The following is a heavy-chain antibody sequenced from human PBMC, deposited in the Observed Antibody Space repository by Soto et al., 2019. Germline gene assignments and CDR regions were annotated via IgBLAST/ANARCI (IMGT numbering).Heavy chain of an antibody. D-gene: IGHD2-15*01. J-gene: IGHJ6*02. V-gene: IGHV1-69*01. Sequence: QVQLVQSGAEVKKPGSSVKVSCKASGGTFSSYAISWVRQAPGQGLEWMGGIIPIFGTANYAQKFQGRVTITEDESTSTAYMELSSLRSEDTAVYYCAGGIVVVVAATPDYYYGMDVWGQGTTVTVSS. CDR1: GGTFSSYA. CDR3: AGGIVVVVAATPDYYYGMDV. CDR2: IIPIFGTA.